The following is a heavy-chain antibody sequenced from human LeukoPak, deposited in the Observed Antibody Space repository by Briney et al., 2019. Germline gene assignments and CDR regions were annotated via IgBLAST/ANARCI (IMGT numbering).Heavy chain of an antibody. CDR3: ARGRYDSSGYYALFDY. V-gene: IGHV3-21*01. CDR2: ISRSSIYK. CDR1: GFTFSNYN. D-gene: IGHD3-22*01. Sequence: GGSLRLSCAASGFTFSNYNMNWVRQAPGKGLEWVSSISRSSIYKYYADSMKGRFTISRDNAKNSVYLQVNSVRAEDTAVYYCARGRYDSSGYYALFDYWGRGTLVTVSS. J-gene: IGHJ4*02.